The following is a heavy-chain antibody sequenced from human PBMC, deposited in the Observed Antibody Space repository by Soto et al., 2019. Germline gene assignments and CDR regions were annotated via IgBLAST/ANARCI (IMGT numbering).Heavy chain of an antibody. V-gene: IGHV3-30*18. J-gene: IGHJ4*02. CDR1: GFTFSNYG. Sequence: VGSLRLSCAASGFTFSNYGMHWVRQAPGKGLEWVAVISYDGSNKYYADSVKGRFTMSRDNSKNTLYLQMDSLRADDTSVYYCAKGKTYYDFWSGYFDYWGPGTLVTVSS. CDR2: ISYDGSNK. D-gene: IGHD3-3*01. CDR3: AKGKTYYDFWSGYFDY.